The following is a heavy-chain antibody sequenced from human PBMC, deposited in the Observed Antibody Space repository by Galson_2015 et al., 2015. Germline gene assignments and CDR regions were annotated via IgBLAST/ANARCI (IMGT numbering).Heavy chain of an antibody. V-gene: IGHV4-38-2*01. CDR3: ARASRGHAFDI. CDR2: IYHSGST. CDR1: GYSISSVYY. Sequence: SETLSLTCAVSGYSISSVYYWGWIRQPPGKGLEWIGSIYHSGSTYYNPSLKSRVTISVDTSKNQFSLKLSSVTAADTAVYYCARASRGHAFDIWGQGTMVTVSS. D-gene: IGHD2-2*01. J-gene: IGHJ3*02.